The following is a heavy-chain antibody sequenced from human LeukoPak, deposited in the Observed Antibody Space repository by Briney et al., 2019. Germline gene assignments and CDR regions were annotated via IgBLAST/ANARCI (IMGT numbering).Heavy chain of an antibody. Sequence: GGSLRLSCAASGFTFSGSAMHWVRQASGKGLEWVGRIRSKASNYATAYDASVKGRFTISRDDSKNTAYLQMNSLKTEDTAVYYCTVNYCSGGSCYMLWGQGTLVTVSS. J-gene: IGHJ4*02. D-gene: IGHD2-15*01. CDR3: TVNYCSGGSCYML. CDR1: GFTFSGSA. V-gene: IGHV3-73*01. CDR2: IRSKASNYAT.